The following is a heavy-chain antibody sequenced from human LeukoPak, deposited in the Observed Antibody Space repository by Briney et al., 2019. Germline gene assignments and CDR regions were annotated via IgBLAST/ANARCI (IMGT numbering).Heavy chain of an antibody. J-gene: IGHJ4*02. CDR2: IKEDGSEK. CDR3: ARGYTCGY. Sequence: GGSLRLSCAASGFIFSSYEMNWVRQAPGKGLEWVANIKEDGSEKNYADSVKGRFTISRDNAKNSLYLQMNSLRAEDTAVYYCARGYTCGYWGQGTLVIVSS. V-gene: IGHV3-7*04. CDR1: GFIFSSYE. D-gene: IGHD5-18*01.